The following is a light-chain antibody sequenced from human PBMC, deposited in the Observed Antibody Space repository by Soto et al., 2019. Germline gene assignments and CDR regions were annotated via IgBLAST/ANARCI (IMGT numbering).Light chain of an antibody. CDR3: QQGYSTPLT. Sequence: DIQMTQSPSYLSASVGDSVTITCRAIQSILRYLNRYQQKPGKAPKLLIYTAPNLQSGVSSRFSGSGSGTDFTLTISSLQPEDFATYYCQQGYSTPLTFGGGTKVDI. CDR2: TAP. CDR1: QSILRY. V-gene: IGKV1-39*01. J-gene: IGKJ4*01.